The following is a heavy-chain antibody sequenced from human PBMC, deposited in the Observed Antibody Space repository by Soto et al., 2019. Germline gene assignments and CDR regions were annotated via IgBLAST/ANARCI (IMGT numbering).Heavy chain of an antibody. J-gene: IGHJ4*02. CDR1: GFTFSVYS. V-gene: IGHV3-48*02. Sequence: EVQLVESGGDLVQRGGSLRLSCVASGFTFSVYSMNWVRQAPGKGLEWFSYITSDTKTIKYADSVKGRFTISRDNAKNSVYLQMNSLSDEDTAVYYCARSVEGHFDYWGQGTVVTVSS. CDR3: ARSVEGHFDY. CDR2: ITSDTKTI. D-gene: IGHD6-19*01.